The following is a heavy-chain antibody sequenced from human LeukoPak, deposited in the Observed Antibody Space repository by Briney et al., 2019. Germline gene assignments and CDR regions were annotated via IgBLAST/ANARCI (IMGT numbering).Heavy chain of an antibody. V-gene: IGHV3-21*01. J-gene: IGHJ5*02. Sequence: GGSLRLSCAASGFTFSSYSMNWVRQAPGKGLEWVSSISSSSSYIYYADSVKGRFTISRDNAKNSLYLQMNSLRAEDTAVYYCARAGIAAAGTAWNPWGQGTLVTVSS. CDR3: ARAGIAAAGTAWNP. CDR1: GFTFSSYS. CDR2: ISSSSSYI. D-gene: IGHD6-13*01.